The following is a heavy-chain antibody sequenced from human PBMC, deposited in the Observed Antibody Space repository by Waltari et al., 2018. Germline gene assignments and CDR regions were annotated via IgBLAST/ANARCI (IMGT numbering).Heavy chain of an antibody. CDR3: ALNWNLDY. CDR2: IAASGGAT. CDR1: GFTFGHYA. J-gene: IGHJ4*02. D-gene: IGHD1-1*01. Sequence: EVQLLESGGGLVQPGGSLRFSCPASGFTFGHYAMSWVRQAAGKGPEYVSAIAASGGATYCADSVKGRFTISRDNSKNKLFLQMNRLRAEDTGIYYCALNWNLDYWGQGTLATVSS. V-gene: IGHV3-23*01.